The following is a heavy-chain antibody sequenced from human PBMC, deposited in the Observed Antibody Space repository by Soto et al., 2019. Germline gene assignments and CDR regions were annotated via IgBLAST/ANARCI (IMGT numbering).Heavy chain of an antibody. D-gene: IGHD2-15*01. Sequence: QVQLVQSGAEVKKPGASVKVSCKASGYTFTSYDINWVRQATGQGLEWMGWMNPNSGNTGYAQKFQGRVTMTRNTSISTAYMELSSLRSEDTAVYYCARGRCSRGSCYYPPHPWGQGTLVTVSS. CDR1: GYTFTSYD. CDR3: ARGRCSRGSCYYPPHP. J-gene: IGHJ5*02. CDR2: MNPNSGNT. V-gene: IGHV1-8*01.